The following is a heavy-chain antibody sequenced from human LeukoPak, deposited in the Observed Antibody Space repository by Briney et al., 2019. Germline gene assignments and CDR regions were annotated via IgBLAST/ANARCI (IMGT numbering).Heavy chain of an antibody. CDR2: IFYSGTT. CDR3: ARERLANYYYYYMDV. CDR1: NDSISPLY. Sequence: SETLSLTCTVSNDSISPLYWGWIRQPPGKGLEFIGYIFYSGTTNFNPSLKSRVTLSVDTSKNQFSLKLSSVTAADTAVYYCARERLANYYYYYMDVWGKGTTVTVSS. D-gene: IGHD3-9*01. V-gene: IGHV4-59*11. J-gene: IGHJ6*03.